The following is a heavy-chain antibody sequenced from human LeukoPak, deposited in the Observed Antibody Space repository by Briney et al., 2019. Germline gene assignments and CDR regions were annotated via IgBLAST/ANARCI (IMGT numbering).Heavy chain of an antibody. CDR1: GGSISSHY. J-gene: IGHJ4*02. CDR3: AREFDY. Sequence: SETLSLTCTVSGGSISSHYWSWIRQPPGKGLEWIGYIYYSGSTNYNPSLKSRVTTSVDTSKNQFSLKLSSVTAADTAVYYCAREFDYWGQGTLVTVSS. V-gene: IGHV4-59*11. CDR2: IYYSGST.